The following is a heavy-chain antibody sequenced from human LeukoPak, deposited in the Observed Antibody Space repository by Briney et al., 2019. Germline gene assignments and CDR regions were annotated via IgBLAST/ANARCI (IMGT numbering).Heavy chain of an antibody. CDR1: GFSFRNYA. CDR3: AKVSYYYDSSGTFDY. Sequence: GGSLRLSCAASGFSFRNYAMHWVRQAPGKGLEWVAFMSYDGSNQFYADSVKGRFAISRDNSKNTLYLQMSSLRRDDTAVYYCAKVSYYYDSSGTFDYWGQGTLVTVSS. V-gene: IGHV3-30*18. J-gene: IGHJ4*02. D-gene: IGHD3-22*01. CDR2: MSYDGSNQ.